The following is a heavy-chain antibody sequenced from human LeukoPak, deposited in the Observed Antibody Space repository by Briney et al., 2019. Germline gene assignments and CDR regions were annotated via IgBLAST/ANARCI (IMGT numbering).Heavy chain of an antibody. D-gene: IGHD3-3*01. CDR3: VKDGEWTFDV. Sequence: GGSLRLSCAASGFTFSSFSMNWVRQAPGKGLEWVSSISSGSSYIYYADSVKGRFTIPGDNPKKMAYLQMNNLRAEDTAIYYCVKDGEWTFDVWGQGTMVTVS. CDR2: ISSGSSYI. J-gene: IGHJ3*01. V-gene: IGHV3-21*01. CDR1: GFTFSSFS.